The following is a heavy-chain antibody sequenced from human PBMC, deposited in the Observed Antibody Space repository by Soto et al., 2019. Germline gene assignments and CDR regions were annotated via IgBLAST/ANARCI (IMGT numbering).Heavy chain of an antibody. J-gene: IGHJ5*01. D-gene: IGHD3-3*01. CDR1: GGSGRIATHY. CDR3: ARVQRFSVWFDS. Sequence: LSLTYTVSGGSGRIATHYRNWFRQPAGKGLEWIGRIYSSGNTKYNPSLQSRVTMSLDTSNNQFSLRLTSVTAADTAVYYCARVQRFSVWFDSWGQGTLVTVSS. CDR2: IYSSGNT. V-gene: IGHV4-61*02.